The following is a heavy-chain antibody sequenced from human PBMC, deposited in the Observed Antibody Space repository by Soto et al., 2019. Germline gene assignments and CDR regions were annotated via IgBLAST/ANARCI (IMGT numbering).Heavy chain of an antibody. CDR3: AKWSYLDY. D-gene: IGHD3-3*01. Sequence: GGSLRLSCTTSGFSFASFAMTWVRQAPGKGLEWVATISGSDGKTYYADSVKGRFSISRDTSRNTLYLQMNSLRADDTAIYYCAKWSYLDYWCQGTRVTVSS. CDR2: ISGSDGKT. J-gene: IGHJ4*02. CDR1: GFSFASFA. V-gene: IGHV3-23*01.